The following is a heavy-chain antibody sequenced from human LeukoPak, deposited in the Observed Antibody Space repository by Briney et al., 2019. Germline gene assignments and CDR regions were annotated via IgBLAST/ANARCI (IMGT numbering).Heavy chain of an antibody. CDR1: GYTLTDYY. D-gene: IGHD3-10*01. Sequence: ASVTVSCKASGYTLTDYYMHWVRQAPGQGLEWMGIINPSGGSTSYAQKFQGRVTMTRDTSTSTVYMELSSLRSEDTAVYYCARSDNMERTRTLWFGESFNWFDPWGQGTLVTVSS. CDR2: INPSGGST. V-gene: IGHV1-46*01. J-gene: IGHJ5*02. CDR3: ARSDNMERTRTLWFGESFNWFDP.